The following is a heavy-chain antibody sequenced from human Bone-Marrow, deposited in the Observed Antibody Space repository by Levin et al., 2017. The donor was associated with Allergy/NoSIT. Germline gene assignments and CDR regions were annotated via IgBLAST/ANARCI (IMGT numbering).Heavy chain of an antibody. J-gene: IGHJ6*02. Sequence: ASVKVSCKASGYTFTSYDLNWVRQATGQGLEWMGWMNPNDDNKVYAQKFQGRVTMTRDTSINTAYMELTSLTSEDTAVYYCARSSGVGQRGNYYIFNGADVWGQGTTVTVSS. CDR1: GYTFTSYD. V-gene: IGHV1-8*01. CDR3: ARSSGVGQRGNYYIFNGADV. CDR2: MNPNDDNK. D-gene: IGHD1-26*01.